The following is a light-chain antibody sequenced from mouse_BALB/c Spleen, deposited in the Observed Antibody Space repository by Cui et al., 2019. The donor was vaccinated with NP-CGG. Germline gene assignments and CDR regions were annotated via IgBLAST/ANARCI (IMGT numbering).Light chain of an antibody. J-gene: IGLJ1*01. Sequence: VLTQESTLTTSPGETVTFTCRSSTGAVTTSNYANWVQEKPDHLFTGLIGGTNNRAPGVPARFSGSLIGDKAALTITGAQTEDEAIYFCALWYSNHWVFGGGTKLTVL. CDR2: GTN. V-gene: IGLV1*01. CDR3: ALWYSNHWV. CDR1: TGAVTTSNY.